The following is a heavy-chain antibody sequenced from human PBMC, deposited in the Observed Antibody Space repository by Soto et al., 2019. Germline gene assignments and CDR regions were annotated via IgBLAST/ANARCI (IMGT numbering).Heavy chain of an antibody. J-gene: IGHJ4*02. Sequence: QITLKESGPTLVKPTQTLTLTCAFSGFSLRTSGVGVGWIRQPPGKALEWLALIYWDGYKHYSPSLKSRLTNTEDTSKNQVVLTMTNMDPVDTATYYCADKGGGDRILDYWGQGTLVTVSS. CDR3: ADKGGGDRILDY. V-gene: IGHV2-5*02. CDR1: GFSLRTSGVG. CDR2: IYWDGYK. D-gene: IGHD3-16*01.